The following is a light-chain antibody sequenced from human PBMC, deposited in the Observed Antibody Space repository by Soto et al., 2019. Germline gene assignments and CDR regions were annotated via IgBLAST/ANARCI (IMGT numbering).Light chain of an antibody. V-gene: IGKV3-20*01. J-gene: IGKJ3*01. Sequence: EIVLMQSPGTLSLSPGEGATLSXXXXQSVNNNYLAWYQQRPGQAPTVRIFDTSRRATDVPDRFSGSGSGTDFTLRISRVEPDDFAVYYCQQYGSSQFTFGPGTKVNIK. CDR3: QQYGSSQFT. CDR2: DTS. CDR1: QSVNNNY.